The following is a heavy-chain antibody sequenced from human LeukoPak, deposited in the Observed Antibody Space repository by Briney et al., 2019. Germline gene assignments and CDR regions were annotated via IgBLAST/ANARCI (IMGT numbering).Heavy chain of an antibody. CDR1: GYTFTGYY. D-gene: IGHD6-19*01. CDR3: ARATYSSGWYFAY. V-gene: IGHV7-4-1*02. CDR2: INTNTGNP. J-gene: IGHJ4*02. Sequence: ASVKVSCKASGYTFTGYYMHWVRQAPGQGLEWMGWINTNTGNPTYAQGFTGRFVFSLDTSVSTAYLQISSLKAEDTAVYYCARATYSSGWYFAYWGQGTLVTVSS.